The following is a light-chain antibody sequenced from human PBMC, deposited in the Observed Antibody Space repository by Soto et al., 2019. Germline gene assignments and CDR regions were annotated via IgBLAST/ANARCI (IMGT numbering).Light chain of an antibody. CDR1: QSISSSH. CDR3: HQYGISPGWERWS. V-gene: IGKV3-20*01. J-gene: IGKJ1*01. CDR2: GAS. Sequence: IVLTQSPGTLSLSPGERATLSCRASQSISSSHLAWYQQKPGRAPRLLIYGASSRATGIPARFSGNGSGTDFALTISRLEPGDFAVYYCHQYGISPGWERWSFGQGTKVEV.